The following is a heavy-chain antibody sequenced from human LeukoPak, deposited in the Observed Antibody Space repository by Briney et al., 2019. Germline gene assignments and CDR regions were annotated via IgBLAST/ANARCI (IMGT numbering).Heavy chain of an antibody. Sequence: PGGSLRLSCAASGFTFNSYSMNWVRQAPGKGLEWVSSISSSSSYIYYADSVKGRFTISRDNAKNSLYLQMNSLRAEDTAVYYCARRIVGALTSYYFDYWGQGTLVTVSS. CDR1: GFTFNSYS. J-gene: IGHJ4*02. D-gene: IGHD1-26*01. CDR2: ISSSSSYI. CDR3: ARRIVGALTSYYFDY. V-gene: IGHV3-21*01.